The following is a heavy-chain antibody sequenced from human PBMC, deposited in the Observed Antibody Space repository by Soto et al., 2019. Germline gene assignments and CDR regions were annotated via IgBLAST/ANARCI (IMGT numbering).Heavy chain of an antibody. CDR2: ISSSSNYI. CDR3: ARVPCDF. J-gene: IGHJ4*02. V-gene: IGHV3-21*01. CDR1: GFTFSTYS. Sequence: EVQLVESGGGLVKPGGSLRLSCEASGFTFSTYSMNWVRQAPGKGLEWVSSISSSSNYIYYADSVKGRFTVSRDNAKNSLYLQMNSLRAEDTAVYYCARVPCDFWGQGTLVTVSS.